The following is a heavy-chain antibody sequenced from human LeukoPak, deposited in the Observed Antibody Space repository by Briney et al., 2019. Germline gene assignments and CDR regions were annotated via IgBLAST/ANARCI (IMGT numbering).Heavy chain of an antibody. CDR3: ASPGDLGPYYFDY. V-gene: IGHV4-4*02. CDR1: GGSTSSSNW. Sequence: SQTLSLTCAVSGGSTSSSNWWSWVRQPPGKGLEWIGEIYHSGSTNYNASLKSRVTISVDKSKNQFDLKLSSVTAADTAVYYCASPGDLGPYYFDYWGQETLVTVSS. J-gene: IGHJ4*02. CDR2: IYHSGST. D-gene: IGHD3-16*01.